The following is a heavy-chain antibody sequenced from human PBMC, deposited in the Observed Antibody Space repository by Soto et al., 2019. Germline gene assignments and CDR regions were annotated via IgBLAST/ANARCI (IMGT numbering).Heavy chain of an antibody. V-gene: IGHV1-46*01. Sequence: ASVKVSCKASGYIFANYYINWVRQAPGQGLEWMGIINPSGGSTNCAQKFQGRVTMTRDTSTNTVYMELSSLRSDDTAVFYCVREYDNYDSSGSYAYWGQGTPVTVSS. CDR2: INPSGGST. D-gene: IGHD3-22*01. J-gene: IGHJ1*01. CDR1: GYIFANYY. CDR3: VREYDNYDSSGSYAY.